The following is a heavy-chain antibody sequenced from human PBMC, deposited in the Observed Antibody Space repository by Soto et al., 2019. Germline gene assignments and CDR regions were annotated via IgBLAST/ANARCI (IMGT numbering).Heavy chain of an antibody. CDR3: ARQGYGPLHGLVDV. D-gene: IGHD1-1*01. CDR2: INHNGYS. CDR1: GGSIIDYY. J-gene: IGHJ6*02. Sequence: QVQLQESGPGLVKPSETLSLTCTVSGGSIIDYYCSWFRQPPGKGLEWIGYINHNGYSAYNLSLKGRVTMSVDKSKTHSSLTLDSVTATDTAVYYCARQGYGPLHGLVDVWGQGTTVIVS. V-gene: IGHV4-59*08.